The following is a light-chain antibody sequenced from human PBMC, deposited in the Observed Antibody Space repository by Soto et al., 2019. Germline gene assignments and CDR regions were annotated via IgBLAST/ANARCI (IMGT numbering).Light chain of an antibody. V-gene: IGLV4-69*01. Sequence: QPVLTQSPSASASLGASVKLTCTLSSGHSSYAIAWHQQQPEKGPRYLMKFYSDGSHSKGDGIPDRFSGSSSGAERYLTISSLQSEDEADYYCQTWGTGIVVFGGGTKLTVL. CDR2: FYSDGSH. CDR1: SGHSSYA. CDR3: QTWGTGIVV. J-gene: IGLJ2*01.